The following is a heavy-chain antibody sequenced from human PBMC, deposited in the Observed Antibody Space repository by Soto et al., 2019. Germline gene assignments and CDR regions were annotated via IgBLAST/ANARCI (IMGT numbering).Heavy chain of an antibody. D-gene: IGHD6-19*01. CDR1: GGTFSSYA. CDR3: AITGGRFYSSGWLDY. J-gene: IGHJ4*02. CDR2: IIPIFGTA. Sequence: RASVKVSCKASGGTFSSYAISWVRQAPGQGLEWMGGIIPIFGTANYAQKFQGRVTITADESTSTAYMELSSLRSEDTAVYYCAITGGRFYSSGWLDYWGQGTLVTVSS. V-gene: IGHV1-69*13.